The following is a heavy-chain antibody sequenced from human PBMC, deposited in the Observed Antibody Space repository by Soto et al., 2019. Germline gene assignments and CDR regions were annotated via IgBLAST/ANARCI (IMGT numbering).Heavy chain of an antibody. V-gene: IGHV2-5*02. Sequence: QITLKESGPTLVKPTQTLTLTCTFSGFSLSTSGVGVGWIRQPPGKALEWLALIYWDDDKRYSPSLKSRLTITKDTSKTQVVLTMTNMDPVDTATYYCAHYCSGGSCLADWGQGTLVTVSS. CDR3: AHYCSGGSCLAD. CDR1: GFSLSTSGVG. CDR2: IYWDDDK. J-gene: IGHJ4*02. D-gene: IGHD2-15*01.